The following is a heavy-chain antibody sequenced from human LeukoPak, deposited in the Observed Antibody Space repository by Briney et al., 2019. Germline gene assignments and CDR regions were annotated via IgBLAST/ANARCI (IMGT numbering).Heavy chain of an antibody. CDR1: GFTFSSYG. CDR2: ISYDGSNK. Sequence: GGSLRLSCAASGFTFSSYGMHWVRQAPGKGLEWVAVISYDGSNKYYADSVKGRFTISRDNSKNTLYLQMNSLRAEDTAVYYCAKDQYYYDSSGYGGFDYWGQGTLVTVS. J-gene: IGHJ4*02. V-gene: IGHV3-30*18. D-gene: IGHD3-22*01. CDR3: AKDQYYYDSSGYGGFDY.